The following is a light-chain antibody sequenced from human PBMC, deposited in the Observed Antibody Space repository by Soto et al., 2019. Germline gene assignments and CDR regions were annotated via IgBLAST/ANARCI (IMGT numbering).Light chain of an antibody. Sequence: EMVFPRSPGTRSLSLGERATSSCRASQSVSSNLLAWYQQKPGQAPRLLIYGATNRAPGIPDRFSGSGSGTDFTLTISRLEPEDFAVYFCQPYGSSPWTFGQGTKVDIK. CDR2: GAT. CDR3: QPYGSSPWT. CDR1: QSVSSNL. V-gene: IGKV3-20*01. J-gene: IGKJ1*01.